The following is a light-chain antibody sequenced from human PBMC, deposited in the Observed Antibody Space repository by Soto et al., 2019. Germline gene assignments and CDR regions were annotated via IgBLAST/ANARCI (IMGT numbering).Light chain of an antibody. CDR2: GAS. Sequence: DIVLTQSPGTLSLSPGERATLSCRASQGVSSSSLAWYQQTPGQAPRLLIYGASSRATGIPDRFSGSGSGTDFTLTISRLEPDDFAVYYCQLYDSSSYTFGQGITLEI. J-gene: IGKJ2*01. CDR3: QLYDSSSYT. CDR1: QGVSSSS. V-gene: IGKV3-20*01.